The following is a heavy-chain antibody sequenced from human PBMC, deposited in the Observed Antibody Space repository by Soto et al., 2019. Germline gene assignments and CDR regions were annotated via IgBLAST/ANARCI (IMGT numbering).Heavy chain of an antibody. CDR2: INHSGST. D-gene: IGHD3-10*01. J-gene: IGHJ3*01. CDR3: ARGIYYGSGSY. Sequence: VSGGSLSHYKWSWIRQPPGKGLEWIGEINHSGSTNYNPSLKSRVTISVDTSKNQFSLKLSSVTAADTAVYYCARGIYYGSGSYWGQGTMVTVSS. CDR1: GGSLSHYK. V-gene: IGHV4-34*01.